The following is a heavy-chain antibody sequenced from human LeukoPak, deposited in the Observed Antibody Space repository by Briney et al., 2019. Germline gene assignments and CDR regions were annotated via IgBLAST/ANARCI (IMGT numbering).Heavy chain of an antibody. Sequence: SETLSLTCTLSGASISSYYWGWIRQPPGKGLEWIGSIYYSGSTYYNPSLKSRVTISVDTSKNQFSLKLSSVTAADTAVYYCASSLIDSSSRSIPFDYWGQGTLVTVSS. J-gene: IGHJ4*02. CDR2: IYYSGST. CDR3: ASSLIDSSSRSIPFDY. V-gene: IGHV4-39*01. D-gene: IGHD6-13*01. CDR1: GASISSYY.